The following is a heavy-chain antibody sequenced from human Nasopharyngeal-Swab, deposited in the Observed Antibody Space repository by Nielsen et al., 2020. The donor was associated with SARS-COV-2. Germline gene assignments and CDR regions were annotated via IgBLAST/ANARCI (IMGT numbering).Heavy chain of an antibody. CDR3: AKELTHDYGDYNY. V-gene: IGHV3-23*01. D-gene: IGHD4-17*01. Sequence: GESLKISCAASGFTFSSYAMGWVRQAPGKGLEWVSAISGSGGSTYYADSVKGRFTISRDNSKNTLYLQMNSLRAEDTAVYYCAKELTHDYGDYNYWGQGTLVTVSS. CDR1: GFTFSSYA. J-gene: IGHJ4*02. CDR2: ISGSGGST.